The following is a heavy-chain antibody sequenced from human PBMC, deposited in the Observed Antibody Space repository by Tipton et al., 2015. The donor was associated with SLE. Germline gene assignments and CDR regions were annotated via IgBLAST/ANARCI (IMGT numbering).Heavy chain of an antibody. J-gene: IGHJ2*01. Sequence: TLSLTCTVSDGSISSYYWSWIRQPAGGGLEWIGRIYTNENTNYNPSLKSRVTMSVDTSKNHFSLKLISVTAADTAVYYCAREFLNPVTTVHYYFDLRGRGTLVTVSS. D-gene: IGHD4-11*01. V-gene: IGHV4-4*07. CDR1: DGSISSYY. CDR2: IYTNENT. CDR3: AREFLNPVTTVHYYFDL.